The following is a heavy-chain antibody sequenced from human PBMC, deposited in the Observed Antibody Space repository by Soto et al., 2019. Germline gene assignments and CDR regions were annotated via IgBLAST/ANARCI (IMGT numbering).Heavy chain of an antibody. V-gene: IGHV3-7*01. CDR2: IKQAGSEK. CDR1: GFNFNTYW. CDR3: ARGVNWSDH. Sequence: EVQLVESGGGLVQPGGSLRLSCAASGFNFNTYWMTWVRPAPGKGLEWVANIKQAGSEKYYVDSVKGRFTISRDNAKNSLNLQMNSLRAEDTAVQYCARGVNWSDHWCQGSLVTVSS. J-gene: IGHJ5*02.